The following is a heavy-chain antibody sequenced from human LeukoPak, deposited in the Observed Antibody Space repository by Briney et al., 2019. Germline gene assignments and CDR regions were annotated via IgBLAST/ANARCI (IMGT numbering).Heavy chain of an antibody. J-gene: IGHJ4*02. V-gene: IGHV3-21*01. D-gene: IGHD3-10*01. CDR3: ARGQQFQNYYGSEGEYFDY. Sequence: PGGSLRLSCAASGFTFSSYSMNWVRQAPGKGLEWVSSISSSSSYIYYADSVKGRFTISRDNAKNSLYLQMNSLRAEDTAVYYCARGQQFQNYYGSEGEYFDYWGQGTLVTVSS. CDR1: GFTFSSYS. CDR2: ISSSSSYI.